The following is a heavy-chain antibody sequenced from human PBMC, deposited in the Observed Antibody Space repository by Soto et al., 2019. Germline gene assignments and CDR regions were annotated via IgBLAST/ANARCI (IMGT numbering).Heavy chain of an antibody. D-gene: IGHD2-8*01. Sequence: GESLKISCKGSGYSFTSYWIGWVRQMPGKGLEWMGIIYPGDSDTRYSPSFQGQVTISADKSISTAYLQWSSLKASDTAMYYCARRIKGCTNGVCYYYYGMDVWGQGTTVIVS. CDR1: GYSFTSYW. CDR2: IYPGDSDT. V-gene: IGHV5-51*01. J-gene: IGHJ6*02. CDR3: ARRIKGCTNGVCYYYYGMDV.